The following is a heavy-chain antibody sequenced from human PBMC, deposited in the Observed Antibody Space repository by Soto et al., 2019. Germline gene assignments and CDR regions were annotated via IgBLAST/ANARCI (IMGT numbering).Heavy chain of an antibody. Sequence: EVQLLESGGGLVQPGGSLRLSCAASGFTFSSSAMTWVRQAPGKGPEWVSSINNRGDSTYYADSVKGRFTISRDFSKNTLYLQMHNLRAEDTAVYYCAKPRSDTSGWWADWFDPWGQGTLVTVSS. CDR3: AKPRSDTSGWWADWFDP. V-gene: IGHV3-23*01. J-gene: IGHJ5*02. CDR1: GFTFSSSA. D-gene: IGHD3-22*01. CDR2: INNRGDST.